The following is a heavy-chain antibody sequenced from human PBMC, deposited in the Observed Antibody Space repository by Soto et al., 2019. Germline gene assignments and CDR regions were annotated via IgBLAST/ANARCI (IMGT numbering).Heavy chain of an antibody. CDR3: AGRHLRLGLAAIPGGYYYGMDV. Sequence: QVQLVQSGAEVKKPGSSVKVSCKASGGTFSSYAISWVRQAPGQGLEWMGGIIPIFGTANYAQKFQGRVTITADESTSTAYMELSSLRSEDTAVYYCAGRHLRLGLAAIPGGYYYGMDVWGQGTTVTVSS. J-gene: IGHJ6*02. CDR1: GGTFSSYA. D-gene: IGHD2-2*01. V-gene: IGHV1-69*01. CDR2: IIPIFGTA.